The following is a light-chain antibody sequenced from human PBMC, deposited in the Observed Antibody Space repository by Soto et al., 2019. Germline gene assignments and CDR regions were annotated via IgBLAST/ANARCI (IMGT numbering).Light chain of an antibody. CDR1: QSVSRW. CDR3: QQYSTSPT. J-gene: IGKJ2*01. V-gene: IGKV1-5*03. Sequence: DIQLTQSPSTLSASVGDRVTITCRASQSVSRWLAWYQQKPGKPPRLLIYATRDLENGVPGRFSGSGSGTEFTLAINSLQPDDLGTYYCQQYSTSPTFGQGTRLELK. CDR2: ATR.